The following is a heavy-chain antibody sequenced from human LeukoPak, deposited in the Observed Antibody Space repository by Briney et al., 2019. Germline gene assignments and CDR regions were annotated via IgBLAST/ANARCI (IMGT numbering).Heavy chain of an antibody. CDR2: TIPIFGTA. CDR1: GGTFSSYA. D-gene: IGHD3-10*01. CDR3: ARDRYYGSGSYYNGYFDY. V-gene: IGHV1-69*01. Sequence: SVKVSCKASGGTFSSYAISWVRQAPGQGLEWMGGTIPIFGTANYAQKFQGRVTITADESTSTAYMELSSLRSEDTAVYYCARDRYYGSGSYYNGYFDYWGQGTLVTVSS. J-gene: IGHJ4*02.